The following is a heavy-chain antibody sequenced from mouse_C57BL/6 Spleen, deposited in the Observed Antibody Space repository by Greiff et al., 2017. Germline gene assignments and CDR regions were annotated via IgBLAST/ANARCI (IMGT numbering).Heavy chain of an antibody. CDR3: ATDNSLRRDFDV. J-gene: IGHJ1*03. D-gene: IGHD1-3*01. CDR2: ISDGGSYT. Sequence: EVKLVESGGGLVKPGGSLKLSCAASGFTFSSYAMSWVRQTPEKRLEWVATISDGGSYTYYPDNVKGRFTISRVNAKNNLYLQLSHLQSEDTAVYYCATDNSLRRDFDVWGTGTTVTVSS. CDR1: GFTFSSYA. V-gene: IGHV5-4*01.